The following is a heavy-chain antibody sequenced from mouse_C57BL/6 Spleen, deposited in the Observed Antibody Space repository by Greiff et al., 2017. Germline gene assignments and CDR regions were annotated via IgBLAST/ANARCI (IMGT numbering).Heavy chain of an antibody. CDR3: AYDYGRGYYFDY. CDR1: GYTFTSYW. V-gene: IGHV1-55*01. Sequence: QVQLQQPGAELVKPGASVKMSCKASGYTFTSYWITWVKPRPGQGLEWIGDISPGSGSTNYNEKFKSKATLTVDTSSSTAYMQLSSLTSEDSAVYYCAYDYGRGYYFDYWGQGTTLTVSS. D-gene: IGHD2-4*01. CDR2: ISPGSGST. J-gene: IGHJ2*01.